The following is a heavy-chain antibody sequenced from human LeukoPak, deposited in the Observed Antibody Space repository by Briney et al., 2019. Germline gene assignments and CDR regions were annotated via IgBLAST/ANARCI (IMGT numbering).Heavy chain of an antibody. CDR2: ISDSGSNV. CDR3: AKEGRSSTPGY. CDR1: GFTFSRYW. V-gene: IGHV3-21*01. Sequence: PGGSLRLSCAASGFTFSRYWMTWVRQAPGKGLEWVSSISDSGSNVYYTDSVKGRFTISRDNAKNSLYLQINSLRAEDTAVYYCAKEGRSSTPGYWGQGTLVTVSS. D-gene: IGHD6-6*01. J-gene: IGHJ4*02.